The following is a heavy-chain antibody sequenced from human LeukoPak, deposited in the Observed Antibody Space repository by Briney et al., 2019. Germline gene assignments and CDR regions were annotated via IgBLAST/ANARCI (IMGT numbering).Heavy chain of an antibody. CDR2: IYYSGST. J-gene: IGHJ4*02. Sequence: SETLSLTCTVSGGSISSSSYYWGWIRQPPGKGLEWIGSIYYSGSTYYNPSLKSRVTISVDTSKNQFSLKLSSVTAADTAVYYCARAGRRYDILTGYPTLYYFDYWGQGTLVTVSS. D-gene: IGHD3-9*01. CDR1: GGSISSSSYY. V-gene: IGHV4-39*07. CDR3: ARAGRRYDILTGYPTLYYFDY.